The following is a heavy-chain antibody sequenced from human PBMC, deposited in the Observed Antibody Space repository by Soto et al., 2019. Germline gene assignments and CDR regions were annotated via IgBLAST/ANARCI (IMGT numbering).Heavy chain of an antibody. CDR2: VYYTGST. Sequence: PSATLSITCSVSGGSISGSYWSWIRQSPGRGLEWLGYVYYTGSTNYSPSLRSRVSISVDTSKNEFSLRLSSVTAADTAVYFCARSVAVPGAHIDYWGQETQVTVSS. J-gene: IGHJ4*02. V-gene: IGHV4-59*01. D-gene: IGHD6-19*01. CDR3: ARSVAVPGAHIDY. CDR1: GGSISGSY.